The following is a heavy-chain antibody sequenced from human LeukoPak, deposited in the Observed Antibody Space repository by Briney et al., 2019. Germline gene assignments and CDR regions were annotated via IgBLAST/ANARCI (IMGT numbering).Heavy chain of an antibody. CDR1: GGSISSSSYY. Sequence: SETLSLTCTVSGGSISSSSYYWGWIRQPPGKGLEWIGSIYHSGSTYYNPSLKSRVTISVDTSKNQFSLKLSSVTAADTAVYYCAREPSSGYYIPSFDYWGQGTLVTVSS. D-gene: IGHD3-22*01. J-gene: IGHJ4*02. V-gene: IGHV4-39*07. CDR3: AREPSSGYYIPSFDY. CDR2: IYHSGST.